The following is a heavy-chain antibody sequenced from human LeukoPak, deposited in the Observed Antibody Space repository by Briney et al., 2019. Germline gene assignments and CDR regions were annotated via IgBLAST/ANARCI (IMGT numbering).Heavy chain of an antibody. CDR1: GGSIRSSPYY. CDR2: IYYSGST. Sequence: SETLSLTCTVSGGSIRSSPYYWGWIRQPPGRGLEWIGSIYYSGSTNYNPSLKSRVTISVDTSKNQLSLKLSSVTAADTAVYYCARTRYYYNSRSYGAPYYFDYWGQGTLVTVSS. CDR3: ARTRYYYNSRSYGAPYYFDY. D-gene: IGHD3-10*01. J-gene: IGHJ4*02. V-gene: IGHV4-39*01.